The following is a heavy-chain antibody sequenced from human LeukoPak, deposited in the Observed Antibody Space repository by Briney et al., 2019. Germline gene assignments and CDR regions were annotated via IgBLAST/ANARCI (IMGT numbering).Heavy chain of an antibody. J-gene: IGHJ6*03. CDR2: IYYSGST. Sequence: SETLSLTCTVSGGSISSYYWSWIRQPPWKGLEWIGYIYYSGSTNYNPSLKSRVTISVDTSKNQFSLKLSSVTAADTAVYYCARSSFYYYYMDVWGKGTTVTVSS. CDR3: ARSSFYYYYMDV. V-gene: IGHV4-59*01. CDR1: GGSISSYY.